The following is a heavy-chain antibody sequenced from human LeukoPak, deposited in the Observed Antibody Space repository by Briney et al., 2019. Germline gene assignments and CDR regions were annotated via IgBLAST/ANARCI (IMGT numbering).Heavy chain of an antibody. V-gene: IGHV4-31*03. CDR2: IYYSGST. J-gene: IGHJ6*04. CDR1: GGSISSGGYY. Sequence: SQTLSLTCTVSGGSISSGGYYWSWIRQHPGKGLEWIGYIYYSGSTYYNPSLKSRVTISVDTSKNQFSLKLSSVTAADTAVYYCARGSFREPPALYYYGMDVWGKGTTVTVSS. CDR3: ARGSFREPPALYYYGMDV. D-gene: IGHD3-10*01.